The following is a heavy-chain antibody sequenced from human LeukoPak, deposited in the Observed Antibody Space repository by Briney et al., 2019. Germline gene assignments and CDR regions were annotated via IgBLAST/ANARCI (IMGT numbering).Heavy chain of an antibody. J-gene: IGHJ4*02. CDR2: ISGSGGST. CDR3: AKGKGSSSSSIDW. V-gene: IGHV3-23*01. CDR1: GFTFNTYA. Sequence: GGSLRLSCAASGFTFNTYAMSWVRQAPGKGLEWVSAISGSGGSTYYADSVKGRFTISRDISKNTLYLQIHSLRAEDTAVYYCAKGKGSSSSSIDWWGQGTLVTVSS. D-gene: IGHD2-15*01.